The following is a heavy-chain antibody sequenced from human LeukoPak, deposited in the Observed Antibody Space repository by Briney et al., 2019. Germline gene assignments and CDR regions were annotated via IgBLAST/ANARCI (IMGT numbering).Heavy chain of an antibody. D-gene: IGHD3-16*02. CDR3: ARVSVFVYAFDI. CDR2: FDPEDGET. Sequence: ASVEVSCKVSGYTLTELSMHWVRQAPGKGLEWMGGFDPEDGETIYAQKFQGRVTMTRNTSISTAYMELSSLRSEDTAVYYCARVSVFVYAFDIWGQGTMVTVSS. V-gene: IGHV1-24*01. CDR1: GYTLTELS. J-gene: IGHJ3*02.